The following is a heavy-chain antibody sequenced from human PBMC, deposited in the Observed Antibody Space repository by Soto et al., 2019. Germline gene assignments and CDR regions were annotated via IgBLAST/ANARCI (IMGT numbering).Heavy chain of an antibody. J-gene: IGHJ4*02. CDR2: IWYDGSNK. D-gene: IGHD3-22*01. CDR1: GFTFSSYG. V-gene: IGHV3-33*01. CDR3: ARDSPSQSDSSGYYLDY. Sequence: GGSLRLSCAASGFTFSSYGMHWVRQAPGKGLEWVAVIWYDGSNKYYADSVKGRFTISRDNSKNTLYLQMNSLRAEDTAVYYCARDSPSQSDSSGYYLDYWGQGTLVTVSS.